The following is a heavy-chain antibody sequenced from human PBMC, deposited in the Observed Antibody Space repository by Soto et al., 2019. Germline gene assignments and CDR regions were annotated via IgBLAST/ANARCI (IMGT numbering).Heavy chain of an antibody. CDR2: IFYSGST. V-gene: IGHV4-59*08. CDR1: GGSFSGYY. D-gene: IGHD3-10*01. CDR3: ASLYGSGSYVWFDS. J-gene: IGHJ5*01. Sequence: SETLSLTCAVYGGSFSGYYWSWIRQPPGKGLEWIGYIFYSGSTNYNPSLKSRVTISVDTSKNQFSLKLSSVTAADTAVYYCASLYGSGSYVWFDSWGQGTLVTVSS.